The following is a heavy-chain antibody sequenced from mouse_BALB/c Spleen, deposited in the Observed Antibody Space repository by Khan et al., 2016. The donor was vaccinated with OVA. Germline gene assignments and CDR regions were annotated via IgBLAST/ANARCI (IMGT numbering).Heavy chain of an antibody. V-gene: IGHV3-2*02. CDR2: ISYSGST. CDR1: GYSITSDYA. Sequence: EVQLQESGPGLVKPSQSLSLTCTVTGYSITSDYAWNWLRQFPGNKLEWMGYISYSGSTSYNPSLKSRISITRDTSKNQFFLQLNSVTIEDTATYYCARDGHYAMDYWGQGTSVTVSS. D-gene: IGHD2-3*01. CDR3: ARDGHYAMDY. J-gene: IGHJ4*01.